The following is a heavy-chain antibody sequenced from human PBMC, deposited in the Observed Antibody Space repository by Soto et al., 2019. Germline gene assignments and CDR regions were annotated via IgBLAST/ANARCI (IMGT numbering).Heavy chain of an antibody. Sequence: EVQLLESGGGLVQPGGSLRLSCAASGFTFSTYAMNWVRQAPGNGLEWVSAISGSGGSIHYADSVKGRFTISRDNXXNTLXLXMXSLRDEDTAVYHCVKGYWKGDVWGQGTTVTVSS. CDR3: VKGYWKGDV. J-gene: IGHJ6*02. CDR1: GFTFSTYA. V-gene: IGHV3-23*01. D-gene: IGHD1-1*01. CDR2: ISGSGGSI.